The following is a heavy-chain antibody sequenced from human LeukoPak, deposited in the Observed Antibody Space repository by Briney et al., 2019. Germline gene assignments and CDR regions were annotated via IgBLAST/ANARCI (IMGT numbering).Heavy chain of an antibody. CDR2: IYSGGST. D-gene: IGHD6-19*01. J-gene: IGHJ4*02. V-gene: IGHV3-66*01. CDR3: ARDLEGYSSGWYDY. Sequence: PGGSLRLSCAASGFTVSSNYMSWVRQAPGKGLEWVSVIYSGGSTYYADSVKGRFTISRDNSKNTLYLQMNSLRAEDTAVYYCARDLEGYSSGWYDYWGQGTLVTVSS. CDR1: GFTVSSNY.